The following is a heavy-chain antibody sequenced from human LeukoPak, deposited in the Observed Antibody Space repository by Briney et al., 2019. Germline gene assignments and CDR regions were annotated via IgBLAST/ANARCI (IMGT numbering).Heavy chain of an antibody. V-gene: IGHV3-21*06. CDR2: ISSSSYI. Sequence: GGSLRLSCAASGFTFSSYSMNWVRQAPGKGLEWVSSISSSSYIYYADSVKGRFTISRDNAKNSLYLQMNSLRAEDTAVYYCARDLHGSGSPREYYFDCWGQGTLVTVSS. J-gene: IGHJ4*02. CDR1: GFTFSSYS. D-gene: IGHD3-10*01. CDR3: ARDLHGSGSPREYYFDC.